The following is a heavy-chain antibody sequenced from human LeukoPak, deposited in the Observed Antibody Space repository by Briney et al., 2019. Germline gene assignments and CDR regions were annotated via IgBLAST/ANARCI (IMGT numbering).Heavy chain of an antibody. V-gene: IGHV3-23*01. CDR1: GFTFSTYA. Sequence: GGSLRLSCAASGFTFSTYAMTWVRQAPGKGLEWVSSISGSGASTYYADSVKGRFTISRDNSKNTLYLQMSSLRAEDTAVHYCARARRSGGITLIRGVKDRGWFDSWGQGTLVTVSS. CDR2: ISGSGAST. CDR3: ARARRSGGITLIRGVKDRGWFDS. D-gene: IGHD3-10*01. J-gene: IGHJ5*01.